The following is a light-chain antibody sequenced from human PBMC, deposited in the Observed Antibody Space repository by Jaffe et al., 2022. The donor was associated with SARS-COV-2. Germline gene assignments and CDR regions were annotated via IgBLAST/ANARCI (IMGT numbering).Light chain of an antibody. J-gene: IGLJ2*01. V-gene: IGLV2-14*01. CDR1: NSDVGGYNY. CDR2: DVR. CDR3: SSYTSSSTYVV. Sequence: QSALTQPASVSGSPGQSITISCTGTNSDVGGYNYVSWYQQHPGRAPKLMIYDVRNRPSGVSNRFSGSKSGNTASLTISGLQAEDEADYYCSSYTSSSTYVVFGGGTKLTVL.